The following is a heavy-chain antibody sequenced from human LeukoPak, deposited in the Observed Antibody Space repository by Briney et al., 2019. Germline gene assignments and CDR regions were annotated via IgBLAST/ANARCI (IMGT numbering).Heavy chain of an antibody. CDR3: ATDRYYDSSGQTVWYFDL. CDR1: GYTLTELS. CDR2: FDPEDGET. V-gene: IGHV1-24*01. Sequence: ASVKVSCKVSGYTLTELSMHWVRQAPGKGLEWMGGFDPEDGETIYAQKFQGRVTMTEDTSTDTAYMELSSLRSEDTAVYYCATDRYYDSSGQTVWYFDLWGRGTLVTVSS. J-gene: IGHJ2*01. D-gene: IGHD3-22*01.